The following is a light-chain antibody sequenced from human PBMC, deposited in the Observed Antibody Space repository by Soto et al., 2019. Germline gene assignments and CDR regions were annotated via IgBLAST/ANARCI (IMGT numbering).Light chain of an antibody. V-gene: IGKV3-11*01. CDR1: QSVSLS. CDR2: DTS. CDR3: QQRNSWPPTFT. Sequence: EIVLTQSPATLSLSPGGRATLSCRASQSVSLSLAWYQQKPGQAPRLLIYDTSIRATGIPARFSGSGSGTDFTLTISSLEPEDFAVYYCQQRNSWPPTFTFGQGTRLEIK. J-gene: IGKJ5*01.